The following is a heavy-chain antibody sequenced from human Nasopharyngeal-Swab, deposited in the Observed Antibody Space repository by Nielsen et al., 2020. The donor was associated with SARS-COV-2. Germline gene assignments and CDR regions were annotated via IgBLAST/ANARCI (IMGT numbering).Heavy chain of an antibody. CDR3: ARNHDSSGYV. CDR1: GYTFTSYG. V-gene: IGHV1-2*06. CDR2: INPNSGGT. Sequence: ASVKVSCKASGYTFTSYGISWVRQAPGQGLEWMGRINPNSGGTNYAQKFQGRVTMTRDTSISTAYMELSRLRSDDTAVYYCARNHDSSGYVWGQGTTVTVSS. J-gene: IGHJ6*02. D-gene: IGHD3-22*01.